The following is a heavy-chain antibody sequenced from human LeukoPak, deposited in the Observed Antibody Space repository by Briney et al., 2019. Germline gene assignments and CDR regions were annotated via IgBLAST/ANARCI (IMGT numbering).Heavy chain of an antibody. CDR2: ISSTGNT. CDR1: GGSITNCC. D-gene: IGHD1-26*01. Sequence: SETLSLTCTVSGGSITNCCWGWIRQPAGRGLDWIGRISSTGNTAYSPSLQNRVTMSVDTSKNQFSLKLNSVTAADTAVYYCARVPPSYSDSSKIYYYYDVDVWGKGTPVTVSS. CDR3: ARVPPSYSDSSKIYYYYDVDV. J-gene: IGHJ6*03. V-gene: IGHV4-4*07.